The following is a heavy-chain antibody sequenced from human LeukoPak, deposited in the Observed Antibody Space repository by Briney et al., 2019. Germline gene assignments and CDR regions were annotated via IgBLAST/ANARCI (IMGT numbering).Heavy chain of an antibody. D-gene: IGHD6-19*01. CDR2: IYSGGSK. Sequence: GGSLRLSCVASAFTFSTYAMTWVRQAPGKGLEWVSVIYSGGSKYYADSVKGRFTISRDNSKNTLFLQMNNLRVEDTAVYYCARDSGSGWYRKFDYWGQGTLVTVSS. CDR1: AFTFSTYA. V-gene: IGHV3-66*01. CDR3: ARDSGSGWYRKFDY. J-gene: IGHJ4*02.